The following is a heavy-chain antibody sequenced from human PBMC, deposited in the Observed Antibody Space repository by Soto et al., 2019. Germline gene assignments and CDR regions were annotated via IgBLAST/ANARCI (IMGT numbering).Heavy chain of an antibody. CDR1: GGSVTSDRYY. J-gene: IGHJ3*02. CDR3: ASPAGGAFDI. V-gene: IGHV4-61*01. Sequence: SETLSLTCTVSGGSVTSDRYYWSWIRQPPGKGLEWIGYVYYDGSTNYNPSLKSRVIISLDTSKRQFSLRLTSLTAADTAIYYCASPAGGAFDIWGPGTMVTVSS. D-gene: IGHD3-10*01. CDR2: VYYDGST.